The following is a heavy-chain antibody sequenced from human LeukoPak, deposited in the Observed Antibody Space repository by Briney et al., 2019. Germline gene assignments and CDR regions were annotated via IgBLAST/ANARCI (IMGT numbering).Heavy chain of an antibody. Sequence: ASVKVSCKASGYTFKNYDINWFRQATGQGLEWMGWMNPNSGNTGFAQKFQDRVSMTRDTSINTAYMELTSLRSGDTAVYYCASGTLFPAAMRTYFDYWDQGTLVTVSS. D-gene: IGHD2-2*01. J-gene: IGHJ4*02. V-gene: IGHV1-8*02. CDR3: ASGTLFPAAMRTYFDY. CDR1: GYTFKNYD. CDR2: MNPNSGNT.